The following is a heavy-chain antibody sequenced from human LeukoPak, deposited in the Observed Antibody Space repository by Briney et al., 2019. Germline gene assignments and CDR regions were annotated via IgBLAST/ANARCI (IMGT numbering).Heavy chain of an antibody. V-gene: IGHV3-30-3*01. CDR2: ISYDGSNK. J-gene: IGHJ3*02. Sequence: PGGSLRLSCAASGFTFSSYAMHWVRRAPGKGLEWVAVISYDGSNKYYADSVKGRFTISRDNSKNTLYLQMNSLRAEDTAVYYCAREEDDYGDYPDAFDIWGQGTMVTVSS. CDR3: AREEDDYGDYPDAFDI. D-gene: IGHD4-17*01. CDR1: GFTFSSYA.